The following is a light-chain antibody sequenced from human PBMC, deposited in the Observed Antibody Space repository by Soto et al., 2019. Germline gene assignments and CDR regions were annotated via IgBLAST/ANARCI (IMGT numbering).Light chain of an antibody. J-gene: IGKJ1*01. V-gene: IGKV3-11*01. CDR3: QQRSNWPWT. CDR2: DAS. Sequence: EIVLTQSPATLSLSPGERGTLSCTASQSVSNYIAWYQQKPGQAPRLLIYDASNRATGTPDRFSGSGSGTDFTLTISSLEPEDFAVYYCQQRSNWPWTFGQGTKVEIK. CDR1: QSVSNY.